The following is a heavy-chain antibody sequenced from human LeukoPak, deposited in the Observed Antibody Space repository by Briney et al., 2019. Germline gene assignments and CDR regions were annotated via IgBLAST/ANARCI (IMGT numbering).Heavy chain of an antibody. D-gene: IGHD3-22*01. CDR3: AKGIYYYDSSGYSDY. J-gene: IGHJ4*02. V-gene: IGHV3-23*01. Sequence: GGSLRLSCAASGFTFSSYAMSWVRQAPGKGLEWVSAISGSGGSTYYADSVKGRFTISRDNSKNTLYLQMNSLRAEDTAVYYCAKGIYYYDSSGYSDYWGQGTLVTVSS. CDR1: GFTFSSYA. CDR2: ISGSGGST.